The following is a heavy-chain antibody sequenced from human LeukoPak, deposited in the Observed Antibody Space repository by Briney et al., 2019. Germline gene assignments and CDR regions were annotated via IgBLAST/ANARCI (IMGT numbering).Heavy chain of an antibody. J-gene: IGHJ4*02. CDR3: ARQSISGSSLSYFDY. V-gene: IGHV4-39*07. Sequence: KPSETLSLTCTVSGGSISSSSYYSGWIRHPPGKGLEWIGSIYYSGSTYYNPSLKSRLTISVDTSKNQCSLKLSSVTAADTAVYYCARQSISGSSLSYFDYWGQGTLVNVSS. D-gene: IGHD3-22*01. CDR2: IYYSGST. CDR1: GGSISSSSYY.